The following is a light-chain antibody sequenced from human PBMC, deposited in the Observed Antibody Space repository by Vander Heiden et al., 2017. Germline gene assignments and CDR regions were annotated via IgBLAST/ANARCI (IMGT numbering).Light chain of an antibody. CDR2: DDS. CDR3: QSYDGLSGRV. J-gene: IGLJ2*01. V-gene: IGLV1-40*01. Sequence: QSVLTQPPSVSGAPGQRVTISCTGSSSNIGAGYDVNWYQQLPGADPKLLSEDDSNRPSGVPDRVAGSKSGNSDLLALTGLQAEDEADYYCQSYDGLSGRVFGGGTKLTVL. CDR1: SSNIGAGYD.